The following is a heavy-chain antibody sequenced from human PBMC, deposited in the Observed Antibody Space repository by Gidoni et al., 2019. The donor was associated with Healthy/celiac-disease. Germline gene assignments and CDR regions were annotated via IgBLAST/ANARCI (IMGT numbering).Heavy chain of an antibody. CDR3: ASSPLVVVAATRDYYYYGMDV. J-gene: IGHJ6*02. Sequence: QVQLVESGGGVVQPGRSLRLSCAASGFTFRGSGLHWVRTAPGKGLEWVAVIWYDGSNEYYADSVKGRFTISRDNSKNTLYLQMNSLRAEDTAVYYCASSPLVVVAATRDYYYYGMDVWGQGTTVTVSS. CDR1: GFTFRGSG. CDR2: IWYDGSNE. V-gene: IGHV3-33*01. D-gene: IGHD2-15*01.